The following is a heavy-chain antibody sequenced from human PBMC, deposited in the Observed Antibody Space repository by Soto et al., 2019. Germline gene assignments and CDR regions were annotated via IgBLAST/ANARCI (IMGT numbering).Heavy chain of an antibody. CDR1: GFTFSSYA. J-gene: IGHJ6*02. V-gene: IGHV3-30-3*01. D-gene: IGHD3-10*01. CDR3: ARVGRIGAPSSYYYYGMDV. CDR2: ISYDGSNK. Sequence: QVQLVESGGGVVQPGRSLRLSCAASGFTFSSYAMHWVRQAPGKGLEWVAVISYDGSNKYYADSVKGRFTISRDNSKNTLYLQMNSLRAEDTAVYYSARVGRIGAPSSYYYYGMDVWGQGTTVTVSS.